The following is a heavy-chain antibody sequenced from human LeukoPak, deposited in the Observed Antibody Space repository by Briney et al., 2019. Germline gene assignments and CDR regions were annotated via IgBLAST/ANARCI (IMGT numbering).Heavy chain of an antibody. J-gene: IGHJ4*02. CDR1: GGSISSGDYY. D-gene: IGHD2-15*01. Sequence: SQTLSLTCTVSGGSISSGDYYWSCMRQPPGKGLEWIGYIYYSGSTYYNSSLKSRVTISVDTSKNQFSLKLSSVTAADTAVYYCARDRYGQRIFDYWGQGTLVTVSS. CDR3: ARDRYGQRIFDY. V-gene: IGHV4-30-4*01. CDR2: IYYSGST.